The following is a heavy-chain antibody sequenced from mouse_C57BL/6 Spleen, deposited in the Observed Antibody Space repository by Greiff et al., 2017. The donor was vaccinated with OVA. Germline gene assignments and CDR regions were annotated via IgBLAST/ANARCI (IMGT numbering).Heavy chain of an antibody. Sequence: VQLQQSGPELVKPGASVKISCKASGYAFSSSWMNWVKQRPGKGLEWIGRIYPGDGDTNYNGKFKGKATLTADKSSSTAYMHLSSLTSEDSAVYFCARYGITTVVVDYWGQGTTLTVSS. CDR1: GYAFSSSW. V-gene: IGHV1-82*01. D-gene: IGHD1-1*01. CDR3: ARYGITTVVVDY. J-gene: IGHJ2*01. CDR2: IYPGDGDT.